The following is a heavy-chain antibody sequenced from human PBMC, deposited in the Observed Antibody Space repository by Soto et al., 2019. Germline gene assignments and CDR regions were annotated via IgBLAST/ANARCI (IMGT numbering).Heavy chain of an antibody. CDR1: GYRFTRYW. Sequence: GESLKISCKGSGYRFTRYWISWVRQMPGKGLEWMGRIDPSDSYTNYSPSFQGHVTISADKSISTAYLQWSSLKASDTAMYYCARLPYGSNYYGVDVWGQGTTVTVSS. CDR2: IDPSDSYT. D-gene: IGHD3-10*01. CDR3: ARLPYGSNYYGVDV. J-gene: IGHJ6*02. V-gene: IGHV5-10-1*01.